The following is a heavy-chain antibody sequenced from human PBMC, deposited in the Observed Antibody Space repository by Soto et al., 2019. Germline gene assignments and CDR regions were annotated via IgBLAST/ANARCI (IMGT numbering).Heavy chain of an antibody. D-gene: IGHD1-26*01. CDR3: AKDPYSGSYYFYFDY. J-gene: IGHJ4*02. CDR1: GFTFSSYG. V-gene: IGHV3-30*18. Sequence: GGSLRLSCAASGFTFSSYGMHWVRQAPGKGLEWVAVISYDGSNKYYADSVKGRFTISRDNSKNTLYLQMNSLRAEDTAVYYCAKDPYSGSYYFYFDYWGQGTLVTVSS. CDR2: ISYDGSNK.